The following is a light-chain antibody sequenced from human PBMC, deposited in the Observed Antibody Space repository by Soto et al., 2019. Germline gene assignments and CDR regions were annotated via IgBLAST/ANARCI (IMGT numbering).Light chain of an antibody. CDR3: QQSYSSPRT. CDR2: AAS. Sequence: DIQMTQSPYSLSASVGDIVTITCRARQSISSYLNWYQQKPGKAPKLLIYAASSLQSGVPSRFSGSGSGTDFTLTISSLQPEEFATYYCQQSYSSPRTFGQGTKVEIK. CDR1: QSISSY. J-gene: IGKJ1*01. V-gene: IGKV1-39*01.